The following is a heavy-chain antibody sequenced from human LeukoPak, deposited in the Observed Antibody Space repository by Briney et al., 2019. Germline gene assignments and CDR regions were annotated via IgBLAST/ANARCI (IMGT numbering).Heavy chain of an antibody. CDR2: IYSDGITT. Sequence: PGGSLRLSCAPSGLTISRDSMHWVRQAPGKGLVWVSRIYSDGITTHYADSVKGRFTISRDDAKNTVHLLMNSLRADDTAVYYCVPGGGFAVWGQGSLGTVSS. D-gene: IGHD4-23*01. CDR1: GLTISRDS. V-gene: IGHV3-74*01. CDR3: VPGGGFAV. J-gene: IGHJ4*02.